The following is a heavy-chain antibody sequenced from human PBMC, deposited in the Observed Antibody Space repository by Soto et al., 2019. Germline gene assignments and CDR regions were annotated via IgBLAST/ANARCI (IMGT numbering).Heavy chain of an antibody. CDR1: GGTFSSYA. CDR2: IIPIFGTA. V-gene: IGHV1-69*06. CDR3: ARDLVSGGYQY. J-gene: IGHJ4*02. Sequence: SVEVSCKASGGTFSSYAISWVLQAPGQGLEWMGGIIPIFGTANYAQKFQGRVTITADKSTSTAYMELSSLRSEDTAVYYCARDLVSGGYQYWGQGTLVTVSS. D-gene: IGHD3-16*02.